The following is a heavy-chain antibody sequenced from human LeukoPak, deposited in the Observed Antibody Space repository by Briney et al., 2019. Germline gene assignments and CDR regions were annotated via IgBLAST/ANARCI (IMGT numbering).Heavy chain of an antibody. CDR1: GFTFSSYE. V-gene: IGHV3-48*03. D-gene: IGHD3-10*01. CDR3: ARELLWFGESDPEDAFDI. CDR2: ISSSGSTI. Sequence: GGSLRLSCAASGFTFSSYEMNWVRQAPGKGLEWVSYISSSGSTIYYADSVKGRFTISRDNAKNSLYLQMNSLRAEDTAVYHCARELLWFGESDPEDAFDIWGQGTMVTVSS. J-gene: IGHJ3*02.